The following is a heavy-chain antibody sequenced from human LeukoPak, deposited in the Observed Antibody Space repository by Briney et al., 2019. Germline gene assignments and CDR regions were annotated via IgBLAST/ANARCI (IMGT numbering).Heavy chain of an antibody. V-gene: IGHV4-34*01. CDR3: AQDPKY. CDR2: INDSGST. Sequence: SETLSLTCAVYGGSFNGYYWSWIRQPPGKGLGWIGEINDSGSTNYNPSLKSRVTISVDTSKNQFSLKLTSVTAADTAVYYCAQDPKYWGQGTLVTVSS. J-gene: IGHJ4*02. CDR1: GGSFNGYY.